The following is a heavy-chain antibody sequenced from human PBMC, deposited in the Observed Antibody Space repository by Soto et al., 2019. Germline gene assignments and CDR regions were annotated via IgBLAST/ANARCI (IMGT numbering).Heavy chain of an antibody. CDR2: IYWDDDK. CDR1: VFSLSTSGVG. CDR3: AHVLVVVANYGMDV. J-gene: IGHJ6*02. D-gene: IGHD2-15*01. V-gene: IGHV2-5*02. Sequence: SGHTLVNPTQTLTLTYPFSVFSLSTSGVGVGWIRQPPGKALEWLALIYWDDDKRYSPSLTSRLTITKDTSKNQVVLTMTNMDPVDTATYYCAHVLVVVANYGMDVWGQGTTVTVSS.